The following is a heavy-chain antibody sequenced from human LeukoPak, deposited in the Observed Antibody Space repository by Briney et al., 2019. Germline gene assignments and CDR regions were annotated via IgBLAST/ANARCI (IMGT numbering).Heavy chain of an antibody. CDR1: GYTFTSYG. CDR3: GRYSSSWYGSGNFSIDY. J-gene: IGHJ4*02. V-gene: IGHV1-18*01. D-gene: IGHD6-13*01. Sequence: ASVKVSCKASGYTFTSYGISWVRQAPGQGLEWMGWISAYNGNTNYAQKLQGRVTMTTDTSTSTAYMELRSLRSDDTAVYYCGRYSSSWYGSGNFSIDYWGQGTLVTVSS. CDR2: ISAYNGNT.